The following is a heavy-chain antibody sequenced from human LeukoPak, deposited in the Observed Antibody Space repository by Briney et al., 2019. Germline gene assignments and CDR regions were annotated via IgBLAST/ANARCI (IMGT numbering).Heavy chain of an antibody. Sequence: GRSLRLSCAASGFTFSSYGMSWIRQAPGKGLEWISTIKGTGLTTYYADSVKGRVTISRDNDKNSLFLQMSSLRADDTAIYYCARAGELRYMDVWGKGTAVTVSS. CDR1: GFTFSSYG. CDR3: ARAGELRYMDV. V-gene: IGHV3-48*01. J-gene: IGHJ6*03. CDR2: IKGTGLTT. D-gene: IGHD3-16*01.